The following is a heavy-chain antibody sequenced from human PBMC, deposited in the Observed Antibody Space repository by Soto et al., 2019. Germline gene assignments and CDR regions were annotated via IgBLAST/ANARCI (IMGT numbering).Heavy chain of an antibody. CDR1: GFTFSSYA. CDR3: ARRGSGSYYDY. CDR2: ISGSGGST. J-gene: IGHJ4*02. Sequence: EVQLLESGGGLVQPGGSLRLSCAASGFTFSSYAMRWVRQAPGKGLEWVSAISGSGGSTYYADSVKGRFTISTANSKNPLYLQMNSLRAEDSAVYYCARRGSGSYYDYWGQGTLVTVSS. D-gene: IGHD1-26*01. V-gene: IGHV3-23*01.